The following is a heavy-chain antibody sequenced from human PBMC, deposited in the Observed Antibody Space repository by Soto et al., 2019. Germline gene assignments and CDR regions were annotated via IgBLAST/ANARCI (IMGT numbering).Heavy chain of an antibody. V-gene: IGHV4-39*01. Sequence: SETLSLTCTVSGGSISSSSYYWGWIRQPPGKGLEWIGSIYYSGSTYYNPSLKSRVTISVDTSKNQFSLKLGSVTAADTAVYYCARQIYDYVWGSYRPNWFDPWGQGTLVTVSS. D-gene: IGHD3-16*02. J-gene: IGHJ5*02. CDR2: IYYSGST. CDR1: GGSISSSSYY. CDR3: ARQIYDYVWGSYRPNWFDP.